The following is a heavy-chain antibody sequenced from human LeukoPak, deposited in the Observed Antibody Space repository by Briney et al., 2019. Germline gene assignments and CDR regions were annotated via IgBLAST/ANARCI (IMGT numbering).Heavy chain of an antibody. Sequence: SVKVSCNASGGAFSSYAISWVRQAPGQGLEWMGRIIPIFGTANYAQKFQGRVTITTDESTSTAYMELSSLRSEDTAVYYCASSSPYGDYGKDDYWGQGTLVTVSS. V-gene: IGHV1-69*05. CDR3: ASSSPYGDYGKDDY. J-gene: IGHJ4*02. CDR2: IIPIFGTA. CDR1: GGAFSSYA. D-gene: IGHD4-17*01.